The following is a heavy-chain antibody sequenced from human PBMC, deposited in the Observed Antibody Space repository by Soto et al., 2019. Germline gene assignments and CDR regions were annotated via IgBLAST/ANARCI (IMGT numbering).Heavy chain of an antibody. Sequence: VQLVESGGGVVQPGRSLRLSCAASRFTFSSYTIHWVRQAPGKGLEWVAVISYDGNNEYYADSVKGRFTISRDNSKNTLYLQMNSLRAADTAVYYCAREQMAVAGMELRYYYGMDVWGQGTTVTVSS. CDR3: AREQMAVAGMELRYYYGMDV. D-gene: IGHD6-19*01. CDR2: ISYDGNNE. CDR1: RFTFSSYT. J-gene: IGHJ6*02. V-gene: IGHV3-30-3*01.